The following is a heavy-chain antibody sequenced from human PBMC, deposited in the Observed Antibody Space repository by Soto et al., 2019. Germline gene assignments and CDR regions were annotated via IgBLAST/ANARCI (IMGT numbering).Heavy chain of an antibody. CDR1: GYTFTSYY. D-gene: IGHD3-22*01. CDR3: ARYWFPIVVVMYAFDI. J-gene: IGHJ3*02. Sequence: QVQLVQSGAEVKKPGASVKVSCKASGYTFTSYYMHWVRQAPGQGLEWMGIINPSGGSTSYAQKVQGGVTMTRDTSTSTGYMELSSLRSEDTAVYYCARYWFPIVVVMYAFDIWGQGTMVTVSS. V-gene: IGHV1-46*01. CDR2: INPSGGST.